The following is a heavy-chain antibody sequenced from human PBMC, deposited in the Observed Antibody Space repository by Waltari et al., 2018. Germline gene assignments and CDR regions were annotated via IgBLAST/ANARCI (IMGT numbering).Heavy chain of an antibody. V-gene: IGHV3-30*02. CDR3: AKVGVGLTTWYPFDV. D-gene: IGHD1-1*01. J-gene: IGHJ3*01. CDR1: GSTFRDDG. Sequence: QVHLVESGGGVVQPGGSLRLPCAARGSTFRDDGIDWVRQAPGKGLEWVAFIRYDASDIYYRDSVKGRFTISRDNSKNTLFLQMSSLRPEDTAVYYCAKVGVGLTTWYPFDVWGQGTMVTVSS. CDR2: IRYDASDI.